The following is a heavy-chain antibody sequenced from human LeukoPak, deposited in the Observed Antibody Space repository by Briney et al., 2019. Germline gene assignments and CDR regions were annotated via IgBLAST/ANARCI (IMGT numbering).Heavy chain of an antibody. CDR1: GFTFSPYG. CDR3: ATLRGDFDY. J-gene: IGHJ4*02. D-gene: IGHD5-24*01. Sequence: PGGSLRLSCAASGFTFSPYGMHWVRQAPGRGLEWVALISYDGSNKYYADSVKGRFTISRDNSKNTLYLQVNGLRPEDTAVYYCATLRGDFDYWGQGTLVTVSS. CDR2: ISYDGSNK. V-gene: IGHV3-30*03.